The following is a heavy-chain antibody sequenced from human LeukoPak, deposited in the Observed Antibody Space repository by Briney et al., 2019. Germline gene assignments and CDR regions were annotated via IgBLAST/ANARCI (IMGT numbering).Heavy chain of an antibody. V-gene: IGHV4-31*03. CDR3: ARASRLGELSLGY. D-gene: IGHD3-16*02. J-gene: IGHJ4*02. Sequence: TLSLPCTFSCPSITSGGHYWSWIRQPPGKGLEWFGCIYYSVTTYSNPSRNSRVTISLGTSKNQFSLQLSSVTAADTAVYFCARASRLGELSLGYWGQGSLVTVSS. CDR1: CPSITSGGHY. CDR2: IYYSVTT.